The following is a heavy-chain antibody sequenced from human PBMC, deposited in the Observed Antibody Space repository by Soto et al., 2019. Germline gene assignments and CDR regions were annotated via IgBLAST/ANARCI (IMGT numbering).Heavy chain of an antibody. D-gene: IGHD6-19*01. CDR1: GFTFSSYA. V-gene: IGHV3-30-3*01. CDR3: ARDVAFRQWLVYLDY. Sequence: QVQLVESGGGVVQPGRSLRLSCAASGFTFSSYAMHWVRQAPGKGLEWVAVISYDGSNKYYADSVKGRFTISRDNSKNTLYLQMNSLRAEDTAVYYCARDVAFRQWLVYLDYWGQGTLVTVSS. CDR2: ISYDGSNK. J-gene: IGHJ4*02.